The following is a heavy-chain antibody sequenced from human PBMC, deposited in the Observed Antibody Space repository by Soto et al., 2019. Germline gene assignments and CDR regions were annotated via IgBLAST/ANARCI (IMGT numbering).Heavy chain of an antibody. D-gene: IGHD3-10*01. Sequence: XXSLRLYCAASGFTFSSYGMHWVRQAPGKGLEWVAVIWYDGSNKYYADSVKGRFTISRDNSKNTLYLQMNRMRAEDTAVYYCARDELWFGVFDYWGQGTLVTVS. J-gene: IGHJ4*02. V-gene: IGHV3-33*01. CDR1: GFTFSSYG. CDR3: ARDELWFGVFDY. CDR2: IWYDGSNK.